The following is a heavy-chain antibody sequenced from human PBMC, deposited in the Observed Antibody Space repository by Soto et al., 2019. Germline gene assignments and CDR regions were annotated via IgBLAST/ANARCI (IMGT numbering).Heavy chain of an antibody. CDR2: ISSSSSYI. CDR3: ASFGSRFGELFDP. CDR1: GFTFSSYA. Sequence: GGSLRLSCAASGFTFSSYAMSWVRQAPGKGLEWVSSISSSSSYIYYADSVKGRFTISRDNAKNSLYLQMNSLRAEDTAVYYCASFGSRFGELFDPWGQGTLVTVSS. J-gene: IGHJ5*02. D-gene: IGHD3-10*01. V-gene: IGHV3-21*01.